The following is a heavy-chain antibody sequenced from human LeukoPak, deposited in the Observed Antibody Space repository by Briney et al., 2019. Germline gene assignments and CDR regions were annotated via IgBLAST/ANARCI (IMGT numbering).Heavy chain of an antibody. CDR1: GGSISSYY. J-gene: IGHJ5*02. Sequence: SETLSLTCTVSGGSISSYYWSRVRQPAGKGLEWIGRIYASGNTNYNPSLKGRVTMTVDTSKNQFSLNLSSVTAADTAVYYCARGGSSWYRGWFDPWGQGTLVTVSS. V-gene: IGHV4-4*07. CDR3: ARGGSSWYRGWFDP. D-gene: IGHD6-13*01. CDR2: IYASGNT.